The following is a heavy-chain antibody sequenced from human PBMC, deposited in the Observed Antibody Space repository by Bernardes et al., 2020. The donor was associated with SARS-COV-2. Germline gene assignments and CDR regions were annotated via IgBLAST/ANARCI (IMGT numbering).Heavy chain of an antibody. CDR3: AREGIAAGGRGWFDP. D-gene: IGHD6-13*01. V-gene: IGHV1-2*02. Sequence: ASVKVSCKASGYTFTGYYMHWVRQAPGQGLEWMGWINPNSCGTNYAQKFQGRVTMTRDTSISTAYMELSRLRSDDTAVYYCAREGIAAGGRGWFDPWGQGTLVTVSS. J-gene: IGHJ5*02. CDR1: GYTFTGYY. CDR2: INPNSCGT.